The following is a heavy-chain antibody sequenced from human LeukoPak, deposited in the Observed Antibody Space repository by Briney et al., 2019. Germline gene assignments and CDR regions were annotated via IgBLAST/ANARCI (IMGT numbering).Heavy chain of an antibody. CDR1: GYTFTSYD. J-gene: IGHJ3*02. CDR3: ARERGGGTTGTMAYDI. D-gene: IGHD1-1*01. V-gene: IGHV1-8*02. Sequence: ASVKVSCKASGYTFTSYDIHWVRQATGQGLEWMGWMNPYSGNTDYAQKFQGRVTMTRDNTINTAYMELSSLRSEDTAVYYCARERGGGTTGTMAYDIWGQGTMVTVSS. CDR2: MNPYSGNT.